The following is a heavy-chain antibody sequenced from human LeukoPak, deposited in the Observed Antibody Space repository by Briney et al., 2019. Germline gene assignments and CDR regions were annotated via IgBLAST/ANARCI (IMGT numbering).Heavy chain of an antibody. CDR3: ARGIARNDSAFDI. V-gene: IGHV4-34*01. D-gene: IGHD1-1*01. CDR1: GGSFSGYY. CDR2: INHSGST. Sequence: SETLSLTCAVYGGSFSGYYWSWIRQPPGKGLEWIGEINHSGSTNYNPSLKSRVTISVDTSKNQFSLKLSSVTAADTAVYYCARGIARNDSAFDIWGEGTMVTVSS. J-gene: IGHJ3*02.